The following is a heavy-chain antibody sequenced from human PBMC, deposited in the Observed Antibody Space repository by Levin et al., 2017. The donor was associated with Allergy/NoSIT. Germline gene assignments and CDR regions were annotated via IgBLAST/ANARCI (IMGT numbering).Heavy chain of an antibody. CDR2: ISYDGSNK. CDR1: GFTFSSYA. D-gene: IGHD6-25*01. V-gene: IGHV3-30-3*01. CDR3: ARVGHRLRDYFDY. J-gene: IGHJ4*02. Sequence: GESLKISCAASGFTFSSYAMHWVRQAPGKGLEWVAVISYDGSNKYYADSVKGRFTISRDNSKNTLYLQMNSLRAEDTAVYYCARVGHRLRDYFDYWGQGTLVTVSS.